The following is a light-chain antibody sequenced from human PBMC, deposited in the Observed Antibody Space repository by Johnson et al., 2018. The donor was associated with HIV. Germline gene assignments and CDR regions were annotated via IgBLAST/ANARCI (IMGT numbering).Light chain of an antibody. V-gene: IGLV1-51*02. Sequence: QSVLTQPPSVSADPGQNVTISCSGSSSNIGNNYISWYQQLPGTAPKLLIYEPTTRPSGIPDRFSGSRSGTSATLGITGLQTGDEADSYCATCDNSLRVFGTGTKVTVL. CDR2: EPT. J-gene: IGLJ1*01. CDR1: SSNIGNNY. CDR3: ATCDNSLRV.